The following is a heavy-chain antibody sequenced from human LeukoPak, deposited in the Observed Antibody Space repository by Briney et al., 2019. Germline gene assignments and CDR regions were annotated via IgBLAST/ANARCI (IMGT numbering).Heavy chain of an antibody. CDR3: AKSPGRDPAGAAGTDY. J-gene: IGHJ4*02. CDR2: ISGSGGST. CDR1: GFTFSTYP. D-gene: IGHD6-13*01. V-gene: IGHV3-23*01. Sequence: PGRSLRLSCVASGFTFSTYPMHWVRQAPGKGLEWVSAISGSGGSTYYADSVKGRFTISRDNSKNTLYLQMNSLRAEDTAVYYCAKSPGRDPAGAAGTDYWGQGTLVTVSS.